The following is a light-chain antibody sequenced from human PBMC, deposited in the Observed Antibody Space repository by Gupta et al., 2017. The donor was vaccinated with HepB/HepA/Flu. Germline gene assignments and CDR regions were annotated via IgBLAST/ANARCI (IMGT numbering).Light chain of an antibody. J-gene: IGKJ1*01. CDR2: GGS. V-gene: IGKV3-15*01. CDR1: ASISTN. CDR3: QQYYNWPLT. Sequence: IVMTQSAAILSVSPGERATLPCRSSASISTNLAWYQQKPGQAPSLLVYGGSSRATGVPARFSGRESGTDFTLTISRLQAEDSAVYYCQQYYNWPLTFGHGTKVEIK.